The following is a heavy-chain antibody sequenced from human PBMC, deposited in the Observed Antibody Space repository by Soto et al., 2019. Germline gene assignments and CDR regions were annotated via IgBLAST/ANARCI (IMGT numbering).Heavy chain of an antibody. J-gene: IGHJ4*02. CDR2: IYYSGST. V-gene: IGHV4-59*01. Sequence: PSETLSLTCTVSGGSISSYYWSWIRQPPGKGLEWIGYIYYSGSTNYNPSLKSRVTISVDTSKNQFSLKLSSVTAADTAAYYCARATAMVRPFDYWGQGTLVTVSS. D-gene: IGHD5-18*01. CDR3: ARATAMVRPFDY. CDR1: GGSISSYY.